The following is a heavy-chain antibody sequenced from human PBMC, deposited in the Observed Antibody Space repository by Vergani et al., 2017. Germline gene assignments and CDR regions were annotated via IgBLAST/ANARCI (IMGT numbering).Heavy chain of an antibody. V-gene: IGHV3-66*02. CDR3: ARVPYQAVAGPFDY. J-gene: IGHJ4*02. D-gene: IGHD6-19*01. CDR1: GFTVSSNY. Sequence: EVQLVESGGGLVQPGGSLRLSCAASGFTVSSNYMSWVRQAPGKGLEWVSVIYSGGSTYYADSVKGRFTISRDNSKNTLYLQMGSLRAEDMAVYYCARVPYQAVAGPFDYWGQGTLVTVSS. CDR2: IYSGGST.